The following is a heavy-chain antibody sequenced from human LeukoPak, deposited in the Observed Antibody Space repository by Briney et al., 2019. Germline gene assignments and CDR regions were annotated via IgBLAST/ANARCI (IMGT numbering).Heavy chain of an antibody. CDR1: GCTFTNND. CDR2: VSPDSGDT. V-gene: IGHV1-8*01. D-gene: IGHD6-19*01. J-gene: IGHJ4*02. CDR3: TRGRAAGD. Sequence: ASVKVSCKASGCTFTNNDINWVRQAPGQGIEWMGWVSPDSGDTGYAPNFRGRVTMTTDTSINTAYMELTSLTSEDTAIYYCTRGRAAGDWGQGTLVTVSS.